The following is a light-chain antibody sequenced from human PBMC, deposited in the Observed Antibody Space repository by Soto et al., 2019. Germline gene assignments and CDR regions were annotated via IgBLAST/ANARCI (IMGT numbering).Light chain of an antibody. Sequence: EIMMTQSPATLSVSPGERATLSCRASQSVSSNLAWYQQKPGQAPRLLIYGASTRATGIPARFSGSGSGTEFTLTISSLQSEDFAVYYCQQYNNWPPWTFGQGTKVDLK. J-gene: IGKJ1*01. V-gene: IGKV3-15*01. CDR1: QSVSSN. CDR2: GAS. CDR3: QQYNNWPPWT.